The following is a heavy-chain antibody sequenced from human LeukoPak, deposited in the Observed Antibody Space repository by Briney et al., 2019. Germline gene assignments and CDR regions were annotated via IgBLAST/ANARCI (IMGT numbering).Heavy chain of an antibody. Sequence: SETLSLTCAVYGGSFSGYYWSWIRQPPGKGLEWIGEINHSGSTNYNPSLKSRVTISVDTSKNQFSLKLSSVTAADTAVYYCASASGIAAAGDYWGQGTLVTVSS. V-gene: IGHV4-34*01. CDR1: GGSFSGYY. J-gene: IGHJ4*02. CDR3: ASASGIAAAGDY. CDR2: INHSGST. D-gene: IGHD6-13*01.